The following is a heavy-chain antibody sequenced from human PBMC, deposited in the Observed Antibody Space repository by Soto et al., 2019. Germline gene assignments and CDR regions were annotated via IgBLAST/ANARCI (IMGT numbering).Heavy chain of an antibody. CDR3: ARGGGGGYSGYDVSNWFDP. CDR2: IYYSGST. Sequence: QVQLQESGPGLVKPSQTLSLTCTVSGGSISSGDYYWSWIRQPPGKGLEWIGYIYYSGSTYYNPSLKSRVTISVDTSKNQFSLKLSSVTAADTAVYYCARGGGGGYSGYDVSNWFDPWGQGTLVTVSS. J-gene: IGHJ5*02. D-gene: IGHD5-12*01. CDR1: GGSISSGDYY. V-gene: IGHV4-30-4*01.